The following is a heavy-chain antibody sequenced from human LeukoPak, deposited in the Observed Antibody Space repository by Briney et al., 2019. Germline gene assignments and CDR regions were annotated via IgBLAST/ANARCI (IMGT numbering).Heavy chain of an antibody. Sequence: PSETLSLTCAVYGGSFSGYYWSWIRQPPGKGLEWIGEINHSGSTNYNPSLKSRVTISVDTSKNQFSLKLSSVTAADTAVYYCARGRRDDFWSGYYLGVFFDYWGQGTLVTVSS. J-gene: IGHJ4*02. V-gene: IGHV4-34*01. D-gene: IGHD3-3*01. CDR1: GGSFSGYY. CDR3: ARGRRDDFWSGYYLGVFFDY. CDR2: INHSGST.